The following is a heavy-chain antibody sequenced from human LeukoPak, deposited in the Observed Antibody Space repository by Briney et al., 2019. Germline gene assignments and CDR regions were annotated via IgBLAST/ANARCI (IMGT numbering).Heavy chain of an antibody. CDR1: GDTVSSNSAA. CDR3: AQHGAMVRGVPQNFDP. CDR2: TYYRSKWYH. V-gene: IGHV6-1*01. D-gene: IGHD3-10*01. Sequence: SQTLSLTCAISGDTVSSNSAAWSWIRQSPSRGLEWLGRTYYRSKWYHDYAVSVRSRVTVNPDTSKNQFSLQLNSVTAADTAVYYCAQHGAMVRGVPQNFDPWGQGTLVTVSS. J-gene: IGHJ5*02.